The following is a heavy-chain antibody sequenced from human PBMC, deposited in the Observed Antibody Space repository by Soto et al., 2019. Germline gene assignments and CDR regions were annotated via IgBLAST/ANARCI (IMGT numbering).Heavy chain of an antibody. Sequence: QVQLVQSGAELKKPGASVKVSCKASGYTFSNYDMHWVRQATGQGPEWIGWVNPNNGDTGYAQKFQGRVTLTTDISTAAAYRELTSLRSEDTAIYYCAKVSRKGSARDLDYGSQGTLITVSS. V-gene: IGHV1-8*01. D-gene: IGHD3-10*01. CDR1: GYTFSNYD. CDR3: AKVSRKGSARDLDY. J-gene: IGHJ4*02. CDR2: VNPNNGDT.